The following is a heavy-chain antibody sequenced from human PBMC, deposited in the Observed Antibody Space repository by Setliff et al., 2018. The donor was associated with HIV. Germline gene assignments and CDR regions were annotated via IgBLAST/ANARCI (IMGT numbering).Heavy chain of an antibody. Sequence: PGGSLRLSCAASGFTFSSYAMNWVRQAPGKGLEWVSAISGSGESTYYAGSVKGRFTISRDNSKSTLFLQMNSLRAEDTAVYYCARAQGVDYADSLGYWGQGTLVTVSS. J-gene: IGHJ4*02. CDR1: GFTFSSYA. CDR3: ARAQGVDYADSLGY. CDR2: ISGSGEST. V-gene: IGHV3-23*01. D-gene: IGHD4-17*01.